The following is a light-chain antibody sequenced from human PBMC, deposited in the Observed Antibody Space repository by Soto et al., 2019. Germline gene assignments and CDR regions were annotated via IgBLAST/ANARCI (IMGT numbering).Light chain of an antibody. CDR1: QTISVY. V-gene: IGKV1-39*01. J-gene: IGKJ2*01. CDR3: QQSYSFPNT. Sequence: DIQMTQSPSSLSASVGDRVTITCRTSQTISVYLNWYQQKPGKAPKLLIYGSSNVQSGVPSRFSGSGSGTDFTLTISSLQPEDSATYFCQQSYSFPNTFGQGTKREIK. CDR2: GSS.